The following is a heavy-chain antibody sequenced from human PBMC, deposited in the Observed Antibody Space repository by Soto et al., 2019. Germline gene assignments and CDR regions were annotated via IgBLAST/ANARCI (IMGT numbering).Heavy chain of an antibody. J-gene: IGHJ4*01. CDR3: AREVAVAGTREYYFDY. D-gene: IGHD6-19*01. CDR1: GDSVSSNSAA. V-gene: IGHV6-1*01. Sequence: PSQTLSLTCAISGDSVSSNSAAWNWIRQSPSRGLEWLGRTYYRSKWYNDYAVSVKSRITINPDTSKNQFSLQLDSVTPEDTAVYYCAREVAVAGTREYYFDYWGHGTLVTVSS. CDR2: TYYRSKWYN.